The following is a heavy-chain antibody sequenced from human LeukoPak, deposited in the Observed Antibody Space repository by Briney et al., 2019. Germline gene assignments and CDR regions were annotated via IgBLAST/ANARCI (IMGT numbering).Heavy chain of an antibody. J-gene: IGHJ4*02. CDR2: ISSSSSYT. Sequence: GGSLRLSCAAAEFTFSDYYMSWIRQAPGKWLGWVSYISSSSSYTNYAVSVKGRFTISRDNAKNSLYLQMNSLRAEDTAVYYCARNHYDILTGYCYDYWGQGTLVTVSS. V-gene: IGHV3-11*06. D-gene: IGHD3-9*01. CDR3: ARNHYDILTGYCYDY. CDR1: EFTFSDYY.